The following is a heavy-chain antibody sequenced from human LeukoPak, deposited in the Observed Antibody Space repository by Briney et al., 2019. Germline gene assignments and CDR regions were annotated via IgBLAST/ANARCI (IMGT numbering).Heavy chain of an antibody. D-gene: IGHD5-12*01. J-gene: IGHJ4*02. CDR2: INPNSGGT. Sequence: ASVKVTCKASGYTFAGYYMHWVRQAPGQGLEWMGWINPNSGGTNYAQKFQGRVTMTRDTSISTAYMELSRLRSEDTAVYYCARGRRDGYNSRYYFDYWGQGTLVTVSS. CDR3: ARGRRDGYNSRYYFDY. CDR1: GYTFAGYY. V-gene: IGHV1-2*02.